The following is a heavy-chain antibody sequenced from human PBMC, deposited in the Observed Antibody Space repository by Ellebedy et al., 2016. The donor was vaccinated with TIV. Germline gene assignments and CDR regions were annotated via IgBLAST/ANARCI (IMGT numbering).Heavy chain of an antibody. CDR2: ISSTSTYM. D-gene: IGHD4-23*01. J-gene: IGHJ4*02. Sequence: PGGSLRLSCAASGFTLGGYSMIWVRQAPGKGLEWVSSISSTSTYMYYADSLKGRFTISRDNAKSSLYLQMNSLRAEDTGVYYCASSTNFYGCNIDSWGQGTLVTVSS. V-gene: IGHV3-21*06. CDR1: GFTLGGYS. CDR3: ASSTNFYGCNIDS.